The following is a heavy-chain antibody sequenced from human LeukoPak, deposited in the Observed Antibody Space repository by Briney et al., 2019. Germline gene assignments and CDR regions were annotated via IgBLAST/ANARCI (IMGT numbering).Heavy chain of an antibody. V-gene: IGHV3-21*01. J-gene: IGHJ5*02. CDR1: GFTFSSYS. CDR3: GRGDYGGNWFDP. CDR2: ISSSSLYI. D-gene: IGHD4-23*01. Sequence: GGSLRLSCAASGFTFSSYSMNWVRRAPGKGLEWVSSISSSSLYIYYADSVKGRFTISRDNAKNSLYLQMNSLRAEDTAVYYCGRGDYGGNWFDPWGQGTLVTVSS.